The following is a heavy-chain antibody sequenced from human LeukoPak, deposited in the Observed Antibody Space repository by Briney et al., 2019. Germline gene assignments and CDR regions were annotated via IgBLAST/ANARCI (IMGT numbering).Heavy chain of an antibody. J-gene: IGHJ4*02. Sequence: PSQTLSLPCTVSGGSISSGDYYCSWIRQPPGNGLQWIGYIYYSGSTYYNPSLKSRVTISVDTSKNQFSLKLSSVTAADTAVYYCAREERDSSGYYPGYWGQGTLVTVSS. CDR3: AREERDSSGYYPGY. D-gene: IGHD3-22*01. CDR1: GGSISSGDYY. CDR2: IYYSGST. V-gene: IGHV4-30-4*01.